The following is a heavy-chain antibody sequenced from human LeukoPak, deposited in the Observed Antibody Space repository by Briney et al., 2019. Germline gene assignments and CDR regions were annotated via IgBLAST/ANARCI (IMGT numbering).Heavy chain of an antibody. CDR1: GGSISSSSYC. Sequence: SETLSLTCTVSGGSISSSSYCWGWIRQPPGKGLEWIGSIYHSGSTYYNPSLKSRVTISVDTSKNQFSLKLSSVSAADTAVYYCASLLNFDWLSDDCYWSQGTLVTVSS. CDR3: ASLLNFDWLSDDCY. V-gene: IGHV4-39*07. D-gene: IGHD3-9*01. J-gene: IGHJ4*02. CDR2: IYHSGST.